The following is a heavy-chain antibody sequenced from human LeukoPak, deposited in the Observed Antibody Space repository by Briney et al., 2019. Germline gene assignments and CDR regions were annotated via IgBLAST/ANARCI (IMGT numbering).Heavy chain of an antibody. J-gene: IGHJ5*01. CDR2: MYTGGTT. Sequence: PGGSLRLSCSASGFTVSGTHMSWFRQAPGKGLEWVSAMYTGGTTYYADSVTGRFTVSRDTSRNTLFLHMNSLRAEDTAVYYCAKDEATSGGGLASWGQGTLVIVSS. V-gene: IGHV3-53*01. D-gene: IGHD3-16*01. CDR1: GFTVSGTH. CDR3: AKDEATSGGGLAS.